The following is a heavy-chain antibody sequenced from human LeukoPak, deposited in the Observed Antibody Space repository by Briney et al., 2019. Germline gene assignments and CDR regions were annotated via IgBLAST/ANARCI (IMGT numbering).Heavy chain of an antibody. V-gene: IGHV1-18*04. D-gene: IGHD2-2*02. Sequence: ASVKVSCKASGYTFTSYYMHWVRQAPGQGLEWMGWISAYNGNTNYAQKLQGRVTMTTDTSTSTAYMELRSLRSDDTAVYYCARVVPAAIESSRVWWFDPWGQGTLVTVSS. CDR1: GYTFTSYY. CDR3: ARVVPAAIESSRVWWFDP. J-gene: IGHJ5*02. CDR2: ISAYNGNT.